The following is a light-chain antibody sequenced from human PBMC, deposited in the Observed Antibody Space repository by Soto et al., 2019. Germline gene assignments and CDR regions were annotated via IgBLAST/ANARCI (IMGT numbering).Light chain of an antibody. J-gene: IGKJ1*01. CDR2: GAS. CDR1: QSVSSSY. V-gene: IGKV3-20*01. Sequence: EIVLTQSPGTLSLSPGERATLSCRASQSVSSSYLAWYQQKPGQAPRLLIYGASSTATGIPDSFSGSGSGTDFTLTISRLEPEDFAVYYCQQYGSSLWTFGKGTKVEIK. CDR3: QQYGSSLWT.